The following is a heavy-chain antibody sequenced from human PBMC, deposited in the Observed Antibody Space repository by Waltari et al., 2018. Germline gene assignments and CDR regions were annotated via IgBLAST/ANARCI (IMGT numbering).Heavy chain of an antibody. CDR2: VDPEDGET. CDR1: GYTFTDYY. V-gene: IGHV1-69-2*01. J-gene: IGHJ3*02. Sequence: EVQLVQSGAEVKKPGATVKISCKASGYTFTDYYMHWVQQAPGKGLEWMGRVDPEDGETIYAEKFQGRVTVTADTATDTAYMELSSLSAEDTAVYYCATETDDAFDIWGQGTMVTVSS. CDR3: ATETDDAFDI.